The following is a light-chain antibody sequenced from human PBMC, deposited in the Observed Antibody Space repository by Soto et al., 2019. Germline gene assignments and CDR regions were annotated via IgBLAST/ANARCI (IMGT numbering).Light chain of an antibody. CDR3: QQYNSYPWT. V-gene: IGKV1-5*03. J-gene: IGKJ1*01. Sequence: DIQMTQSPSTLSASIGDRVTITCRASQSITMWLAWYQQKPGKAPKLLIYKASTLESGVPSRFSGSGSGTEFTLTISSLQPDDFATYYCQQYNSYPWTFGKGTKVEI. CDR1: QSITMW. CDR2: KAS.